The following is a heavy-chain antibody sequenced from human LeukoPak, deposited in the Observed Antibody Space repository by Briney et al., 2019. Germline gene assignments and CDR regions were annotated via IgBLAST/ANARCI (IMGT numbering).Heavy chain of an antibody. V-gene: IGHV3-30-3*01. CDR2: ISYDGSNK. CDR3: AYALGYCSSTSCPGAEYFQH. CDR1: GFTFSSYA. J-gene: IGHJ1*01. Sequence: GRSLRLSCAASGFTFSSYAMHWVRQAPGKGLEWVAVISYDGSNKYYADSVKGRFTISRDNSKNTLYLQMNSLRAEDTAVYYCAYALGYCSSTSCPGAEYFQHWGQGTLVTVSS. D-gene: IGHD2-2*01.